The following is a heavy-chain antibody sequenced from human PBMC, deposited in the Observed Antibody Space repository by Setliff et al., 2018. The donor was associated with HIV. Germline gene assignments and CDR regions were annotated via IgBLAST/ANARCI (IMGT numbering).Heavy chain of an antibody. V-gene: IGHV3-21*01. CDR1: GFTFSRYG. CDR3: TLSSNWDQDYYYYMDA. J-gene: IGHJ6*03. Sequence: GGSLRLSCAASGFTFSRYGMNWVRQAPGKGLEWVSFTSNSGAHIYYADSVKGRLTISRDNANNSLYLQIDNLRAEDTAVYYCTLSSNWDQDYYYYMDAWGQGTTVTVSS. CDR2: TSNSGAHI. D-gene: IGHD6-13*01.